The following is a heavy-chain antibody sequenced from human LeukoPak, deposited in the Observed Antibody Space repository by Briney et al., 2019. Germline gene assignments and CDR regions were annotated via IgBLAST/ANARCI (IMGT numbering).Heavy chain of an antibody. J-gene: IGHJ4*02. CDR1: GGTFSSYA. CDR2: IIPIFGTA. V-gene: IGHV1-69*06. D-gene: IGHD4-17*01. Sequence: ASVKVSCKASGGTFSSYAISWVRQAPGQGLEWMGGIIPIFGTANYAQKFQGRVTITADKSTSTAYMELSSLRSEDTAMYYCAREYGKIDPTFDHWGQGTLVTVSS. CDR3: AREYGKIDPTFDH.